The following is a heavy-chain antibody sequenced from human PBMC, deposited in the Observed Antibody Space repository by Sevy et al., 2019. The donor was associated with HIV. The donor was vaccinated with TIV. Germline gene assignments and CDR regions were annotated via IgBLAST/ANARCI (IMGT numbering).Heavy chain of an antibody. Sequence: SETLSLTCTVSGDSINNGDYYWSWIRQHPGKGLEWIGKIYYTGTTYYNPSLKSRLRISVERSENTLSLSLRSVTAADTAVYYCSSTTVTTLSAARNNWFDPWGQGTLVTVSS. CDR1: GDSINNGDYY. CDR3: SSTTVTTLSAARNNWFDP. D-gene: IGHD4-4*01. CDR2: IYYTGTT. J-gene: IGHJ5*02. V-gene: IGHV4-31*03.